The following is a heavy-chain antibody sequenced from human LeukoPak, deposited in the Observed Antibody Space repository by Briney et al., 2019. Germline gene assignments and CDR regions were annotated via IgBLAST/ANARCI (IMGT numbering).Heavy chain of an antibody. D-gene: IGHD3-10*01. V-gene: IGHV1-2*06. CDR2: INPNSGGT. CDR3: ARDGSGNYYYFDY. Sequence: ASVKVSCKASGYTFTSYYIHWVRQAPGQGLEWMGRINPNSGGTNYAQKFQGRVTMTRDTSISTACMELSRLRSDDTAVYYCARDGSGNYYYFDYWGQGTLVTVSS. CDR1: GYTFTSYY. J-gene: IGHJ4*02.